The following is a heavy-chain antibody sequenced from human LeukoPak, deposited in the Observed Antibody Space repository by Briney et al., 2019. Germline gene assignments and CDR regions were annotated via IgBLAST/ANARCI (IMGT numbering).Heavy chain of an antibody. V-gene: IGHV1-8*01. D-gene: IGHD6-13*01. CDR1: GYTFTSYV. CDR2: MNPNSGNT. J-gene: IGHJ4*02. Sequence: ASVKVSCKASGYTFTSYVINWVRQATGQGLEWMGWMNPNSGNTGYAQKFQGRVTMTRNTSISTAYMELSSLRSEDTAVYYCARGPSFHRIAGDYWGQGTLVTVSS. CDR3: ARGPSFHRIAGDY.